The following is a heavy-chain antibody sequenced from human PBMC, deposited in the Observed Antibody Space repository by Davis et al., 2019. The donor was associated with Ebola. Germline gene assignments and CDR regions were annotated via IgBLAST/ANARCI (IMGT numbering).Heavy chain of an antibody. CDR3: ARAVGATTVWFDP. Sequence: MPGGSLRLSCAVYGGSFTDYFWSWIRQPPGKGLEWIGETSHHPDYTNYSPSFGGRVTISVDSSKNQFSLKIHSVTAADTAVYYCARAVGATTVWFDPWGQGTLVTVSS. D-gene: IGHD1-26*01. J-gene: IGHJ5*02. CDR1: GGSFTDYF. V-gene: IGHV4-34*01. CDR2: TSHHPDYT.